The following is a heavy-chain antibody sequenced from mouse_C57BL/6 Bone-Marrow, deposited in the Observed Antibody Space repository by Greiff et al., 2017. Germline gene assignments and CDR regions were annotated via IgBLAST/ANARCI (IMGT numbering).Heavy chain of an antibody. CDR3: ARYLYAYYFDY. CDR2: IDTSDSYT. J-gene: IGHJ2*01. D-gene: IGHD1-3*01. Sequence: VQLQQPGAELVMPGASVKLSCKASGYTFTSYWMHWVKQRPGQGLEWIGEIDTSDSYTNYNQKFKGKSTLTVDKSSSTAYMQLSSLTSEDSAVYYCARYLYAYYFDYWGQGTTLTVSS. CDR1: GYTFTSYW. V-gene: IGHV1-69*01.